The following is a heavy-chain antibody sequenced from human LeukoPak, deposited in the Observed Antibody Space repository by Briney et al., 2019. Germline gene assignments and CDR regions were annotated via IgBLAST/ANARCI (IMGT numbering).Heavy chain of an antibody. Sequence: SETLSLTCAVSGYSISSGYYWGWIRQPPGKGLEWIGSIYHSGSTYYNPSHKSRVTISVDTSKNQFSLKLSSVTAADTAVYYCASLLRAGVDYWGQGTLVTVSS. CDR3: ASLLRAGVDY. D-gene: IGHD6-13*01. CDR1: GYSISSGYY. V-gene: IGHV4-38-2*01. CDR2: IYHSGST. J-gene: IGHJ4*02.